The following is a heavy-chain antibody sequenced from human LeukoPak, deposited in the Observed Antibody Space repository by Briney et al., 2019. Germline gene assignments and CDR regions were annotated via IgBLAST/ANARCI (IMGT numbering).Heavy chain of an antibody. CDR2: IKKDGSEK. D-gene: IGHD5-18*01. J-gene: IGHJ4*02. Sequence: GGSLRLSCAASGFTFSSYWMSWVRQAPGKGLGWVANIKKDGSEKFYVDSMRGRFTISRDNAKTSLYLQMISLRAEDTAVYYCARHLSGVTGYTYGRGIDYWGQGTLVSVSS. V-gene: IGHV3-7*01. CDR1: GFTFSSYW. CDR3: ARHLSGVTGYTYGRGIDY.